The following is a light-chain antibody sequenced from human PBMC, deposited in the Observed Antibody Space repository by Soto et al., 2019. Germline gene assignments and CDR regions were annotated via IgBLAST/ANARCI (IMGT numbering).Light chain of an antibody. J-gene: IGKJ1*01. CDR1: QTISSNF. CDR3: QQCGSSPWT. Sequence: EIVLTQSPGTLSLSPGEGANLACRASQTISSNFLAWYQQKPGQAPRLLIYSVSIRATGIPDRFSGSGSGTDFTLTISRLEPEDFAVYYCQQCGSSPWTFGQGTTVEIK. V-gene: IGKV3-20*01. CDR2: SVS.